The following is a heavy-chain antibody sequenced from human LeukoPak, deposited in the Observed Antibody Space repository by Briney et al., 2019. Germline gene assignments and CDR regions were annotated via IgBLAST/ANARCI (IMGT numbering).Heavy chain of an antibody. CDR2: INPNSGGT. J-gene: IGHJ4*02. V-gene: IGHV1-2*06. CDR3: ASWDWNPNYYFDY. D-gene: IGHD1-1*01. Sequence: ASVKVSCKTSGYTFTGYYMHWVRQAPGQGLEWMGRINPNSGGTNYAQKFQGRVTMTRDASITTAYMELSTLRSDDTAVYYCASWDWNPNYYFDYWGQGTLVTVSS. CDR1: GYTFTGYY.